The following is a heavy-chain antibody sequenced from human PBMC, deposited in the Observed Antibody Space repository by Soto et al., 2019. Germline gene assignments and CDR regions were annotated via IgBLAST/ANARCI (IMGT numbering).Heavy chain of an antibody. V-gene: IGHV3-30*18. Sequence: QVQLVESGGGVVQPGRSLRLSCAASGFTFSSYGMHWVRQAPGKGLEWVAVISYDGSNKYYADSVKGRFTISRDNSKNKLYLQMNSLRAEDTALYYCAKDLEYSSSCPDYWGQGTLVTVSS. J-gene: IGHJ4*02. CDR2: ISYDGSNK. CDR3: AKDLEYSSSCPDY. CDR1: GFTFSSYG. D-gene: IGHD6-13*01.